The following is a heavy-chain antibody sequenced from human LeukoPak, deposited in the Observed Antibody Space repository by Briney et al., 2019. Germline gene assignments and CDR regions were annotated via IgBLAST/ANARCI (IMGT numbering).Heavy chain of an antibody. D-gene: IGHD2-21*01. V-gene: IGHV1-8*03. J-gene: IGHJ4*02. CDR1: GYTFTSYD. CDR3: TIIPNVILFTHYFEY. CDR2: MNPNSGNT. Sequence: GASVKVSCKASGYTFTSYDINWVRQATGQGLEWMGWMNPNSGNTGYAQKFQGRVTITRNTSISTAYMELSSLRSDDTAVYYCTIIPNVILFTHYFEYWGQGTLVTVSS.